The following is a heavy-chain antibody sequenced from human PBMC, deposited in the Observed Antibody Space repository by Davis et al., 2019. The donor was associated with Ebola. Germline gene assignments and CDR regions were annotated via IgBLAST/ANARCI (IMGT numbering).Heavy chain of an antibody. CDR3: ARLAPGYYYGMDV. CDR1: GGSISSYH. CDR2: IYNSGST. J-gene: IGHJ6*02. Sequence: SETLSLTCTVSGGSISSYHWSWIRQPPGKGLEWIGYIYNSGSTNYNPSLKSRVTISLDTSKTQFSLKLSSVTAADTAVYYCARLAPGYYYGMDVWGQGTTVTVSS. V-gene: IGHV4-59*01.